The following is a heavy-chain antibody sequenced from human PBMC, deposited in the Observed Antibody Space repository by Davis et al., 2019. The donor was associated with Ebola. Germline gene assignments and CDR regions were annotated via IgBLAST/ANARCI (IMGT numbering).Heavy chain of an antibody. J-gene: IGHJ4*02. CDR1: GFTFRNYA. CDR3: ARALYHEVLDQ. CDR2: VSHSERER. D-gene: IGHD3/OR15-3a*01. V-gene: IGHV3-30*04. Sequence: GESLKISCAASGFTFRNYAMHWVRQAPGKGLEWVAVVSHSERERFYADSVKGRFTISRDNSENTLYLQMSSLTVDDTAVYYCARALYHEVLDQWGQGTPVTVSS.